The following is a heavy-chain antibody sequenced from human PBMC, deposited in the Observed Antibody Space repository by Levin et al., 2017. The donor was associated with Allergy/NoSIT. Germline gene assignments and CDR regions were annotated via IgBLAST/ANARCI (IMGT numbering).Heavy chain of an antibody. CDR3: ARRYCSGGICYYFDY. Sequence: SETLSLTCTVSGGSISSTTYFWDWIRQPPGKGLEWIANIFLGGTTYYNPSLESRVTVSVDTSKSQFSLKLSSVTAADTAVYYCARRYCSGGICYYFDYWGQGIMVTVSS. D-gene: IGHD2-15*01. CDR2: IFLGGTT. J-gene: IGHJ4*02. CDR1: GGSISSTTYF. V-gene: IGHV4-39*01.